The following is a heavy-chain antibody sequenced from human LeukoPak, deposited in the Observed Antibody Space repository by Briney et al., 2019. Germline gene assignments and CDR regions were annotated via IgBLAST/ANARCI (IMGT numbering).Heavy chain of an antibody. V-gene: IGHV1-18*01. CDR2: ISAYNGNT. CDR3: AREAVVDYYYYMDV. CDR1: GYTFTSHD. J-gene: IGHJ6*03. Sequence: GASVKVSCKASGYTFTSHDISWVRQAPGQGLEWMGWISAYNGNTNYAQKLQGRVTMTTDTSTSTAYMELRSLRSDDTAVYYCAREAVVDYYYYMDVWGKGTTVTVSS. D-gene: IGHD4-23*01.